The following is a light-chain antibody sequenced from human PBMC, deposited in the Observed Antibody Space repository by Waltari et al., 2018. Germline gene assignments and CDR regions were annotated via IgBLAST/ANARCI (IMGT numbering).Light chain of an antibody. Sequence: AIHMTQSPSSLSASVGDRVVITCRASQGIRVDLAWYQQKSGKAPKLLIYGASTLQSGVPSRFSGKTSDTDFTLTISSLQPEDIATYYCLQDYSYPRTFGQGTKVEIK. CDR3: LQDYSYPRT. CDR1: QGIRVD. J-gene: IGKJ1*01. V-gene: IGKV1-6*01. CDR2: GAS.